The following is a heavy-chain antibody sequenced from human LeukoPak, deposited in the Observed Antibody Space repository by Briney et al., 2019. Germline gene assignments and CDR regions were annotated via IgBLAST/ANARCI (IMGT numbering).Heavy chain of an antibody. CDR2: INTNTGNP. J-gene: IGHJ5*02. CDR1: GYTFTSYA. CDR3: AGSLVAGTYNWFDP. Sequence: ASVKVSCKASGYTFTSYAMNWVRQAPGQGLEWMGWINTNTGNPTYAQGFTGRFVFSLDTSVSTAYLQISSLKAEDTAVYYCAGSLVAGTYNWFDPWGQGTLVTVSS. V-gene: IGHV7-4-1*02. D-gene: IGHD6-19*01.